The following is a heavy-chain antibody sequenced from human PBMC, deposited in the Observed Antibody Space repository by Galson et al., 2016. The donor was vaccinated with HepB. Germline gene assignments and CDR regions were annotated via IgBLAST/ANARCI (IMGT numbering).Heavy chain of an antibody. CDR1: GFTFSSYW. D-gene: IGHD3-22*01. Sequence: SLRLSCAASGFTFSSYWMRWVRQAPGKGLEWVANIKQDGSEKYSVDSVKGRFTISRDNAKNSLYLQMNSLRAEDTAVYYCARLNVTYYNDSSGSPRDYYYFGMDVWGQGTTVTVSS. V-gene: IGHV3-7*01. J-gene: IGHJ6*02. CDR3: ARLNVTYYNDSSGSPRDYYYFGMDV. CDR2: IKQDGSEK.